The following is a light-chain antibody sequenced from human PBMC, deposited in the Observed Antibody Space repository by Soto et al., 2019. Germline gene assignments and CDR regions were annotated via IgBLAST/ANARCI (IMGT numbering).Light chain of an antibody. CDR3: QQYNSYSPAT. J-gene: IGKJ1*01. V-gene: IGKV1-5*01. CDR2: DAS. CDR1: QSIRRW. Sequence: DIKMNQSPSILSANEGDRVTIACRASQSIRRWLAWYQQKPGKAPKLLIFDASTLESGVPSRFSGRGSETEFTLTISSLQPDDFATYYCQQYNSYSPATFGQGTKVDIK.